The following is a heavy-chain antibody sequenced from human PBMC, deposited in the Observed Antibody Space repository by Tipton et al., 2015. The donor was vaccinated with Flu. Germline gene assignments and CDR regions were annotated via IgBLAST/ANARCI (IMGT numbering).Heavy chain of an antibody. D-gene: IGHD2-2*01. V-gene: IGHV4-59*12. Sequence: TLSLTCSVSGDSLGSSYYWAWIRQPPGKGLEWIGYIYNSAYTKYNPSLESRVTISADTPKKQFSLQLRSVTAADTAVYYCARDPSLGMPDYFDYWGQGTLVTASS. CDR3: ARDPSLGMPDYFDY. CDR1: GDSLGSSYY. J-gene: IGHJ4*02. CDR2: IYNSAYT.